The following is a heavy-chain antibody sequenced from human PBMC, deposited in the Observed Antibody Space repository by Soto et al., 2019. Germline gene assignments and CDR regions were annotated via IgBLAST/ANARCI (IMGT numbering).Heavy chain of an antibody. CDR1: GYPFTSYG. Sequence: QVQLVQSGGEVKRPGASVKVSWKASGYPFTSYGISWVRQAPGQGLEWMGWINPYNGNTKYAQKFQGRVTMTTDTSTTTAYMELRSLSHDDTAVYYCARNLASVHDYWGQGSLVTVSS. CDR3: ARNLASVHDY. CDR2: INPYNGNT. V-gene: IGHV1-18*04. D-gene: IGHD1-1*01. J-gene: IGHJ4*02.